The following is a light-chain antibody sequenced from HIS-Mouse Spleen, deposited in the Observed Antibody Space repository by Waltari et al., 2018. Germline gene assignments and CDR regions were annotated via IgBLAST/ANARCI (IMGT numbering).Light chain of an antibody. J-gene: IGLJ2*01. V-gene: IGLV1-47*01. CDR2: RNK. CDR3: AAWDDSLSGVV. CDR1: SSNIGSNY. Sequence: QSVLTQPPSASGTPGQRVTISCSGSSSNIGSNYVYWYQQLPGTAPKPPSHRNKPRPSGVPCRFPGSKSGTSASLAISGLRSEDEADYYCAAWDDSLSGVVFGGGTKLTVL.